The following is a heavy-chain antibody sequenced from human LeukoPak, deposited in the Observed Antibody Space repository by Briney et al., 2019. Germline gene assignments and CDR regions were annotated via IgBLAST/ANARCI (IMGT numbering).Heavy chain of an antibody. D-gene: IGHD4-17*01. CDR2: FIPIFGTA. V-gene: IGHV1-69*05. Sequence: SVKVSCKASGGTFSSYAISWVRQAPGQGLEWMGGFIPIFGTANYAQKFQGRVTITTDESTSTAYMELSSLRSEDTAVYYCARVRTPGGDYGNNWFDPWGQGTLVTVSS. CDR1: GGTFSSYA. J-gene: IGHJ5*02. CDR3: ARVRTPGGDYGNNWFDP.